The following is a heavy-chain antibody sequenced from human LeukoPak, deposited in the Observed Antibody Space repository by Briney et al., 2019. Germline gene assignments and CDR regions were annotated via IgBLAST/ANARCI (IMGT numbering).Heavy chain of an antibody. J-gene: IGHJ4*02. CDR3: AAVSVDYGDSSFDF. CDR2: IKSKTDGGTT. Sequence: PGGSLRLSCAASGFTFSNAWMSWVRQAPGKGLEWVGRIKSKTDGGTTDYAEPVKGRFTISRDDSKKTLYLQMNSLKTEDTALYYGAAVSVDYGDSSFDFWGQGTLVTVSS. D-gene: IGHD4-17*01. CDR1: GFTFSNAW. V-gene: IGHV3-15*01.